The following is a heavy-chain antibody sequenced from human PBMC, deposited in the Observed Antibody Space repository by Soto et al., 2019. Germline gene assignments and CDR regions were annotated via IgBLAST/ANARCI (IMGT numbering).Heavy chain of an antibody. J-gene: IGHJ6*02. CDR2: ISYDGSNK. Sequence: QVQLVESGGGVVQPGRSLRLSCAASGFTFSCYAMHWVRQAPGKGLEWVAVISYDGSNKYYADSVKGRFTISRDNSKNTLYLQMNSLRAEDTAVYYCARDLYSSSFSYYYYGMDVWGQGTTVTVSS. CDR1: GFTFSCYA. D-gene: IGHD6-13*01. CDR3: ARDLYSSSFSYYYYGMDV. V-gene: IGHV3-30-3*01.